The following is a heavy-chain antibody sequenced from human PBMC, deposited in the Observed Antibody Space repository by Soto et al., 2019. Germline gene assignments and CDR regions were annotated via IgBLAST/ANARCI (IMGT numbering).Heavy chain of an antibody. D-gene: IGHD2-2*01. CDR1: GYSFTSYG. CDR2: ISPYNGHT. J-gene: IGHJ6*02. V-gene: IGHV1-18*01. CDR3: ARDLTIVPATHPRLENYGMDV. Sequence: QVQLVQSAGEVKKPGASVKVSGKASGYSFTSYGISWVRRAPGQGLEWMGWISPYNGHTQFVQRFQGRVTMTTDTSTKTSYMELRNLRYADTAHYYCARDLTIVPATHPRLENYGMDVWGPGTTVIVSS.